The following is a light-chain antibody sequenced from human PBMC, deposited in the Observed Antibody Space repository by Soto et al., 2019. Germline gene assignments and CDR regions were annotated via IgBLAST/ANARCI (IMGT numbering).Light chain of an antibody. CDR3: QQYNSPT. CDR1: QTISSW. J-gene: IGKJ5*01. Sequence: DIQMTQSPSTLSGSVGDRVTITCRASQTISSWLAWYQQKPGKAPKLLIYKASTLKSGVPSRFSGSGSGTEFTLTISSLQADDFATYYCQQYNSPTVGQGTRLEIK. CDR2: KAS. V-gene: IGKV1-5*03.